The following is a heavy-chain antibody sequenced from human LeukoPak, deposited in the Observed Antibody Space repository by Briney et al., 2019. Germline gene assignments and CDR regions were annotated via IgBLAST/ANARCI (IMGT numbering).Heavy chain of an antibody. D-gene: IGHD3-10*01. CDR3: ARGFSGVDY. Sequence: PSQTLSLTCTVSGGSISSGSYYWSWIRQPAGKGLEWIGRIYTSGSTNYNPSLKSRVTISVDTSKNQFSLKLRSVTAADTAVYYCARGFSGVDYWGQGTLVTVSS. CDR2: IYTSGST. CDR1: GGSISSGSYY. V-gene: IGHV4-61*02. J-gene: IGHJ4*02.